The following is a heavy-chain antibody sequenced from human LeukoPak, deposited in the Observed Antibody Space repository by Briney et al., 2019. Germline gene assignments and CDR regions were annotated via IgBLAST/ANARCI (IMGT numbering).Heavy chain of an antibody. Sequence: SETLSLTCTVSGGSISSYYWSWLRQPPGKGLEWIGYIYYSGSTNYNPSLKSRVTISVDTSKNQFSLKLSSVTAADTAVYYCASWGSSGSLDYWGQGTLVTVSS. CDR1: GGSISSYY. J-gene: IGHJ4*02. CDR2: IYYSGST. CDR3: ASWGSSGSLDY. D-gene: IGHD6-19*01. V-gene: IGHV4-59*01.